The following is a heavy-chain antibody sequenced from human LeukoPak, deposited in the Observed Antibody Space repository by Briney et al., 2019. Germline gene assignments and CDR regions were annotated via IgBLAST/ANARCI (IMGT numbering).Heavy chain of an antibody. D-gene: IGHD5-18*01. J-gene: IGHJ4*02. CDR1: GFTFSSYA. CDR3: AKDLHSYGVTEFDY. V-gene: IGHV3-30*04. Sequence: PGGSLRLSCAASGFTFSSYAMHWVRQAPGKGLEWVAVISYDGSNKYYADSVKGRFSISRDNSKNTLYLQMSSLRAEDTAVYYCAKDLHSYGVTEFDYWGQGTLVTVSS. CDR2: ISYDGSNK.